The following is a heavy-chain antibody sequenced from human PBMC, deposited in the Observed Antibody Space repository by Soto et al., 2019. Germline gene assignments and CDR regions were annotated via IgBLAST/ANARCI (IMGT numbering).Heavy chain of an antibody. V-gene: IGHV4-34*01. Sequence: SETLSLTCAVYGGSFSGYFWSWIRQPPGKGLEWIGEINHSGSTNYNRSLKSRVTISVDTSKNQFSLKLSSVTAADTAVFYCAGIEYSSSSSTPPIDYWGQGTLVTVSS. CDR1: GGSFSGYF. CDR2: INHSGST. D-gene: IGHD6-6*01. J-gene: IGHJ4*02. CDR3: AGIEYSSSSSTPPIDY.